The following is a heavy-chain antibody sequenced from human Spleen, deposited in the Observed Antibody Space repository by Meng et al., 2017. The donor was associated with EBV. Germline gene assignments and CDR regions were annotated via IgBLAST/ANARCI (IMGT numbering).Heavy chain of an antibody. D-gene: IGHD5-24*01. J-gene: IGHJ4*02. CDR2: TNEDGRIT. CDR3: SRDLAGSDDV. CDR1: GYTFSRYW. Sequence: VQLGESGGAFVQPGGSLRLSCAASGYTFSRYWMHWVRQTPGKGLEWVSRTNEDGRITDYADAVKGRFTISRDNTKNTLYLQMSSLRVEDTAVYFCSRDLAGSDDVWGRGTLVTVSS. V-gene: IGHV3-74*01.